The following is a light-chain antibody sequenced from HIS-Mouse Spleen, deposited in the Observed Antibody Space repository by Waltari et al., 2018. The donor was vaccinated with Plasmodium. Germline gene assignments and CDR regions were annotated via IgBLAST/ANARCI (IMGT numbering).Light chain of an antibody. V-gene: IGKV4-1*01. CDR1: QSVLYSSNNKNY. Sequence: DIVMTQSPDSLAVSLGERATINCKSSQSVLYSSNNKNYLAWYQQKQGQPPKLLIYWASTLGSGVPDRFSGSGSGTDFTLTISSLQAEDVAVYYCQQYYSTPPYTFGQGTKLEIK. CDR2: WAS. J-gene: IGKJ2*01. CDR3: QQYYSTPPYT.